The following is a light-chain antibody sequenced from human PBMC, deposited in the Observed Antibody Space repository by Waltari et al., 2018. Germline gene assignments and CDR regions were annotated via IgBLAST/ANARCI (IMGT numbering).Light chain of an antibody. V-gene: IGLV1-44*01. CDR2: NDN. J-gene: IGLJ1*01. CDR3: AAWDDSLNGLS. CDR1: GSNIGINT. Sequence: QYVLTPPPSASGTPGLRVTIPCSGRGSNIGINTVNWYQQLPGTAPKLLIYNDNQRPSGVPDRFSGSKSGSSASLAISGLQSDDEANYYCAAWDDSLNGLSFGTGTRVTVL.